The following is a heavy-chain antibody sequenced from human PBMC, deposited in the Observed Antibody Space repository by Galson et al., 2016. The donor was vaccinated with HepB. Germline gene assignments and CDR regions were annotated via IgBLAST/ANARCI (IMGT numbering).Heavy chain of an antibody. D-gene: IGHD3/OR15-3a*01. Sequence: ETLSLTCTVSGDSINSSKNYWGWIRQPPGKGLEVIGSMYHSGSTYSNPSLKSRLTISVDASKNQLSLRLTSITAADTAVYSCARHVLPVFGLVSFFDFWGQGTLVTVSS. CDR2: MYHSGST. CDR1: GDSINSSKNY. V-gene: IGHV4-39*01. CDR3: ARHVLPVFGLVSFFDF. J-gene: IGHJ4*02.